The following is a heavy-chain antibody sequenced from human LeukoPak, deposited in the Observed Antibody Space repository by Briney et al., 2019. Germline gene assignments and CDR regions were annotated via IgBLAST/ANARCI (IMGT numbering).Heavy chain of an antibody. CDR3: ARLDSSGWGYFDY. D-gene: IGHD6-19*01. CDR1: GGSISNYY. V-gene: IGHV4-59*01. J-gene: IGHJ4*02. CDR2: IYYSGST. Sequence: PSETLSLTCTVSGGSISNYYYSWIRQPPGKGLEWIGYIYYSGSTNYNPSLKSRVTLSVDTSKNQCSLKLSSVTAADTAVYYCARLDSSGWGYFDYWGQGTLVTVSS.